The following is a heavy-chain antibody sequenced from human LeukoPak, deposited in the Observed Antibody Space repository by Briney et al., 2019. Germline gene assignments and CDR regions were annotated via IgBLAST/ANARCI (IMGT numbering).Heavy chain of an antibody. J-gene: IGHJ5*02. CDR3: ARDGQYYDFWSGYLPRWFDP. V-gene: IGHV3-48*04. CDR2: ISSSSSTI. D-gene: IGHD3-3*01. Sequence: GGSLRLSFAASGFTFSSYSMNWVRQAPGKGLEWVSYISSSSSTIYYADSVKGRFTISRDNAKNSLYLQMNSLRAEDTAVYYCARDGQYYDFWSGYLPRWFDPWGQGTLVTVSS. CDR1: GFTFSSYS.